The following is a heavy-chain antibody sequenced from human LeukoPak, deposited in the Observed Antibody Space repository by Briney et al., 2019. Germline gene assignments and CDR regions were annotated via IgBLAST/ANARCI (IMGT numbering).Heavy chain of an antibody. Sequence: GGSLRLSCAASGFTFSNAWMSWVRQAPGKGLEWVGRIKSKTDGGTTDYAAPVKGRLTISRDDSKNTLYLQMNSLKTEDTAVYYCTTGLMVWRLVVFDYWGQGTLVTVSS. D-gene: IGHD2-8*01. CDR2: IKSKTDGGTT. V-gene: IGHV3-15*01. CDR3: TTGLMVWRLVVFDY. J-gene: IGHJ4*02. CDR1: GFTFSNAW.